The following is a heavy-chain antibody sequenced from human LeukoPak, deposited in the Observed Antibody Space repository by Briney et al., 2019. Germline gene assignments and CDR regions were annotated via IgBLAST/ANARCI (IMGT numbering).Heavy chain of an antibody. CDR1: GFTFSSYA. J-gene: IGHJ3*02. D-gene: IGHD1-26*01. V-gene: IGHV3-23*01. Sequence: GGSLRLSCAASGFTFSSYAMSRVRQAPGKGLEWVSAISGSGGSTYYADSVKGRFTISRDNSKNTLYLQMNSLRAEDTAVYYCAKDQIVGATGLPNGAFDIWGQGTMVTVSS. CDR2: ISGSGGST. CDR3: AKDQIVGATGLPNGAFDI.